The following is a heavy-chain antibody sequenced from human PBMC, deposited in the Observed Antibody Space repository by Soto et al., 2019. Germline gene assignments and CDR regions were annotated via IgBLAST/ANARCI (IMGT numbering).Heavy chain of an antibody. V-gene: IGHV4-59*08. CDR2: IYYSGST. CDR3: ASSSGWYHHFDY. Sequence: SETLSLTCTVSGGSISSYYWSWIRQPPGKGLEWIGYIYYSGSTNYNPSLKSRVTISVDTSKNQFSLKLSSVTAADTAVYYCASSSGWYHHFDYWGQGTLVTVSS. CDR1: GGSISSYY. D-gene: IGHD6-19*01. J-gene: IGHJ4*02.